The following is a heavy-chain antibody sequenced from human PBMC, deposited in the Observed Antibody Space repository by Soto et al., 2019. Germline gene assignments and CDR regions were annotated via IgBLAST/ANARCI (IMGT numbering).Heavy chain of an antibody. CDR3: ARVSLYGDYGAGDY. Sequence: QVHLVEFGGGVVQPGRSLRLSCVASEFTFSTYAMHWVRQAPGKGLEWVALISYAGSCKNKTDSVKGRFSISRDDSMNKLVLQMDRLRPEDTAIYYCARVSLYGDYGAGDYWGQGTLVTVAS. CDR2: ISYAGSCK. CDR1: EFTFSTYA. J-gene: IGHJ4*02. D-gene: IGHD4-17*01. V-gene: IGHV3-30-3*01.